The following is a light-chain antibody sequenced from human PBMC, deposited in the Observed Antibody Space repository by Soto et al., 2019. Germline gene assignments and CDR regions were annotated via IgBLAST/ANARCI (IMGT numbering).Light chain of an antibody. CDR2: KAS. CDR1: RNIGSW. J-gene: IGKJ4*01. Sequence: GDRVTITRRASRNIGSWLAWYQQKAGKAPNLLIYKASTLETGVPSRFSGSASGTEFTLTISSLQPDDFATYYCQQHANYPITFGGGTKVEI. V-gene: IGKV1-5*03. CDR3: QQHANYPIT.